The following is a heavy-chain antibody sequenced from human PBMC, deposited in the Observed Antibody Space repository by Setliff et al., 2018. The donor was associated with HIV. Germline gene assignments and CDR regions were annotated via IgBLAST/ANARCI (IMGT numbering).Heavy chain of an antibody. V-gene: IGHV4-59*11. Sequence: SETLSLTCTVSGGSISGHYWSWIRQPPGKGLEWIGSVHYSGATNPNPSLRSRLTMLIDTYGDYFSLNLRSVTAADTAVYYCARLDDSGSYYENAFDIWGQGAMVTVSS. D-gene: IGHD1-26*01. CDR1: GGSISGHY. CDR2: VHYSGAT. J-gene: IGHJ3*02. CDR3: ARLDDSGSYYENAFDI.